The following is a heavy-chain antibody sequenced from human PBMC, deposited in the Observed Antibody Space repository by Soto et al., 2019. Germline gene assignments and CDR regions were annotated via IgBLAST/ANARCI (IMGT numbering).Heavy chain of an antibody. CDR1: GGPFSTYA. J-gene: IGHJ5*02. CDR3: TKALTMASPNWFDP. CDR2: IIPIFGTA. Sequence: QLVQSGAEVKKPGSSVKVSCKASGGPFSTYAISWVRRAPGQGLEWMGGIIPIFGTANYAQRFLGRVTITADDSTSTAYMELRSLTSDDTAVYYCTKALTMASPNWFDPWGQGTQVTVSS. D-gene: IGHD3-10*01. V-gene: IGHV1-69*01.